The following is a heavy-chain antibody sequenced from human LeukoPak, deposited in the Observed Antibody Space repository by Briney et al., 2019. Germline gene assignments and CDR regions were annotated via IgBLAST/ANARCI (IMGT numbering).Heavy chain of an antibody. J-gene: IGHJ4*02. Sequence: GASVKVSCKAAGYTFTSYDINWVRQATGQGLEWMGWMNPNSGNTGYAQKFQGRVTMTRNTSISTAYMELSSLRSGDTAVYYCARGQAAAGKGLGYWGQGTLVTVSS. CDR1: GYTFTSYD. CDR3: ARGQAAAGKGLGY. CDR2: MNPNSGNT. D-gene: IGHD6-13*01. V-gene: IGHV1-8*01.